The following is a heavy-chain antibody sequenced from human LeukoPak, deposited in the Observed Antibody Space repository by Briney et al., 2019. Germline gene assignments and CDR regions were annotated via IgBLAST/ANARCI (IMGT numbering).Heavy chain of an antibody. J-gene: IGHJ4*02. V-gene: IGHV1-2*02. CDR1: GYTFTGYY. Sequence: ASVKVSCKASGYTFTGYYMHWVRQAPGQGLEWMGWINPNSGGTNYAQKFRGRVTMTRDTSISTAYMELSRLRSDDTAVYYCARETLDYDFWSGYFKPYYFDYWGQGTLVTVSS. CDR2: INPNSGGT. D-gene: IGHD3-3*01. CDR3: ARETLDYDFWSGYFKPYYFDY.